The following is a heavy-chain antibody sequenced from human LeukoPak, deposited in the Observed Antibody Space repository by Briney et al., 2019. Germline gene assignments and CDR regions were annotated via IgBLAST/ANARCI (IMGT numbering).Heavy chain of an antibody. V-gene: IGHV4-38-2*02. D-gene: IGHD6-13*01. J-gene: IGHJ5*02. CDR1: GYSISSGYY. CDR2: IYNSGST. Sequence: SETLSLTCTVSGYSISSGYYWGWIRQAPGQGLEWIGSIYNSGSTYYNPSLKSRVTISVDMSKNQFSLKMSSVTAADTAVYYCARAYSSSWYWNWFDPWGQGTLVTVSS. CDR3: ARAYSSSWYWNWFDP.